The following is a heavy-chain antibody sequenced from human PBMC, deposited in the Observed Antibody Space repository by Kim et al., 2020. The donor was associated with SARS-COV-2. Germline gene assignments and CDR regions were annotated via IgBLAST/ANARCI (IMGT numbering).Heavy chain of an antibody. D-gene: IGHD4-17*01. Sequence: PKFQGSVTITADESTSTAYMELSSLRSEDTAVYYCARGATTVTTVDYFDYWGQGTLVTVSS. J-gene: IGHJ4*02. CDR3: ARGATTVTTVDYFDY. V-gene: IGHV1-69*01.